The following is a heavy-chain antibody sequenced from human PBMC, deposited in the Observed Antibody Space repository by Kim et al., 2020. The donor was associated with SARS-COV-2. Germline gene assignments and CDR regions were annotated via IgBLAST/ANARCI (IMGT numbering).Heavy chain of an antibody. V-gene: IGHV4-59*13. D-gene: IGHD3-22*01. Sequence: SETLSLTCTVSGGSISSYYWSWIRQPPRKGLEWIGYIFYSGNTNYNPSLKSRVTISVDTSKNQFSLNLSSVTAADTAVYYCARNKHYYYDSSAYYYVGAFDIWGQGTMVTVSS. CDR1: GGSISSYY. CDR2: IFYSGNT. CDR3: ARNKHYYYDSSAYYYVGAFDI. J-gene: IGHJ3*02.